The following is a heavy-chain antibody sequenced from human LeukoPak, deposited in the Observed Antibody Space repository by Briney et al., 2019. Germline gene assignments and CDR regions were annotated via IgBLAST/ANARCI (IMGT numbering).Heavy chain of an antibody. V-gene: IGHV3-21*01. Sequence: GGSLRLSCAASVFTFSTYSMNWVRQAPGKGLEWVSSISSSSSYIYYADSVKGRFTISRDNAKNSLYLRMSSLRAEDTAVYYCARGAAVTPYLYYMDVWGKGTTVTVSS. CDR1: VFTFSTYS. CDR2: ISSSSSYI. D-gene: IGHD4-17*01. J-gene: IGHJ6*03. CDR3: ARGAAVTPYLYYMDV.